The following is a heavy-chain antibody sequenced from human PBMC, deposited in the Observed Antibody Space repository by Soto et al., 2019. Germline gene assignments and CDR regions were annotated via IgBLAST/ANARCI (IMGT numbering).Heavy chain of an antibody. CDR1: GYSFTSYW. Sequence: GESLKISCKGSGYSFTSYWIGWVRQMPGKGLEWMGIIYPGDSDTRYSPSFQGQVTISADKSISTAYLQWNSLKASDTAMYYCARHSGTRYRRYRMDFWGQGTTVTVSS. J-gene: IGHJ6*02. V-gene: IGHV5-51*01. CDR2: IYPGDSDT. CDR3: ARHSGTRYRRYRMDF. D-gene: IGHD1-1*01.